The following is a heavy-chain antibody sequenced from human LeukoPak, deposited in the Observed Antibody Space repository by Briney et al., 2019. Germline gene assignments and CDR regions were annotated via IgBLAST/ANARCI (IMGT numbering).Heavy chain of an antibody. J-gene: IGHJ4*02. Sequence: GGSLRPSCAASGFTFSSYAMHWVRQAPGKGLEWVAVISYDGSNKYYADSVKGRFTISRDNSKNTLYLQMNSLRAEDTAVYYCARDRLMVRGLRARSALDYWGQGTLVTVSS. CDR2: ISYDGSNK. CDR1: GFTFSSYA. CDR3: ARDRLMVRGLRARSALDY. D-gene: IGHD3-10*01. V-gene: IGHV3-30-3*01.